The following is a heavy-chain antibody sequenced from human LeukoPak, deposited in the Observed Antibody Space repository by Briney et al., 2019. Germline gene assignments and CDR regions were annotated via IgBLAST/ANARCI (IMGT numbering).Heavy chain of an antibody. D-gene: IGHD2-15*01. V-gene: IGHV1-18*01. Sequence: ASVKVSFNSSGYTFTSYGISWVRQPPGQGLERMGWISAYNGNTNNAQKLQGRVTMTTDTSTSTAYMELRSLRSDDTAVYYCARDRYCSGGSCYSFLFDYWGQGTLVTVSS. CDR2: ISAYNGNT. J-gene: IGHJ4*02. CDR3: ARDRYCSGGSCYSFLFDY. CDR1: GYTFTSYG.